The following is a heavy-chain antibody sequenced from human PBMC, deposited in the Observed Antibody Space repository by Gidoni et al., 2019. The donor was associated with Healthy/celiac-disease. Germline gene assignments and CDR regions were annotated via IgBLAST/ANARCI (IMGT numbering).Heavy chain of an antibody. Sequence: QLQLQESGPGLVKPSETLSLTCTVSGGSISSSSYYWGWIRQPPGKGLEWIGSIYYSGSTYYNPSLKSRVTISVDTSKNQFSLKLSSVTAADTAVYYCARDPNVDIVATTPLGMDVWGQGTTVTVSS. J-gene: IGHJ6*02. V-gene: IGHV4-39*07. CDR2: IYYSGST. CDR3: ARDPNVDIVATTPLGMDV. D-gene: IGHD5-12*01. CDR1: GGSISSSSYY.